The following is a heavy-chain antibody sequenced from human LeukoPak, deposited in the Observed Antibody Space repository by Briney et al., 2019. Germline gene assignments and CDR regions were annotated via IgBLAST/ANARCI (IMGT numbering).Heavy chain of an antibody. CDR2: IKSKADGGTT. Sequence: GGSLRLSCAVSGFTVSSNYMSWVRQAPGKGLEWVGRIKSKADGGTTDYAAPVKGRFTISRDDSKNTLYLQMNSLKTEDTAVYYCTTDKLLTVTTGPFDYWGQGTLVTVSS. CDR3: TTDKLLTVTTGPFDY. J-gene: IGHJ4*02. D-gene: IGHD4-17*01. CDR1: GFTVSSNY. V-gene: IGHV3-15*01.